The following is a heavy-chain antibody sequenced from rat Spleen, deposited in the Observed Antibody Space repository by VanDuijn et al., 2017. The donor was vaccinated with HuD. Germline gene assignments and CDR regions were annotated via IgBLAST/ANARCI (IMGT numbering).Heavy chain of an antibody. D-gene: IGHD1-2*01. CDR3: ARRGSYVHLWFAY. Sequence: EVQLVESGGGLVQPGRSLKLSCVASGFKFNNYWMTWIRQAPGKGLEWVASITNTGGSTYYPDSVKGRFTVSRDNAKSTLYLQMNSLRSEDTATYYCARRGSYVHLWFAYWGQGTLVTVSS. V-gene: IGHV5-31*01. J-gene: IGHJ3*01. CDR1: GFKFNNYW. CDR2: ITNTGGST.